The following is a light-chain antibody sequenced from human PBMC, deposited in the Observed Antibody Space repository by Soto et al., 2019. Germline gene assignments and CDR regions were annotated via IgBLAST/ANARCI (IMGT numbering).Light chain of an antibody. CDR1: SNDVGGYNF. CDR2: DVS. CDR3: SSYAGSYTLV. J-gene: IGLJ2*01. V-gene: IGLV2-11*01. Sequence: QYVLTQPRSVSGSPGQSVTISCTGTSNDVGGYNFVSWYQQHPGKVPKLFIYDVSRRPSGVPDRFSGSKSGNTASLTISGLQAEDEADYYCSSYAGSYTLVFGGGTQLTVL.